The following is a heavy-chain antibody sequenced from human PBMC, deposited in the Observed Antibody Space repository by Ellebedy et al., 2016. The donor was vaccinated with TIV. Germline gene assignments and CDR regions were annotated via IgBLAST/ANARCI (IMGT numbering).Heavy chain of an antibody. CDR1: GFTFSCCA. V-gene: IGHV3-23*01. Sequence: PGGSLRLSCAASGFTFSCCAMSWVRQTPGKGLEWVSVISNSGDTTYADYVKGRFTISRDNSKDTLSLQMNSLRAEDTGVYYCAKLAGISSWYAEYWGQGTLVTVSS. CDR3: AKLAGISSWYAEY. D-gene: IGHD6-13*01. J-gene: IGHJ4*02. CDR2: ISNSGDTT.